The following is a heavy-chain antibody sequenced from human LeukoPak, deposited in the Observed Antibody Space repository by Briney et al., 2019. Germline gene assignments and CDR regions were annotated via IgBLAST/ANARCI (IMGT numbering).Heavy chain of an antibody. D-gene: IGHD3-22*01. V-gene: IGHV3-23*01. CDR1: GFTFSSYA. CDR2: ISGSGGST. Sequence: GGSLRLPCAASGFTFSSYAMSWVRQAPGKGLEWVSAISGSGGSTYYADSVVGRYTISRDHSKNTLYLQMNSLTAEDTAVYCCAKAGRYYYDSSGNPAEYFQHWGQGTLVTVSS. CDR3: AKAGRYYYDSSGNPAEYFQH. J-gene: IGHJ1*01.